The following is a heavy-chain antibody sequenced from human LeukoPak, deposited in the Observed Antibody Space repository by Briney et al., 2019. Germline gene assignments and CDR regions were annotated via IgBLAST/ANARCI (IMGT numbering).Heavy chain of an antibody. D-gene: IGHD2-2*01. Sequence: GGSLRLSCAASGFTVSSNYMSWVRQAPGKGLEWVAVISYGGSNKYYADSVKGRFTISRDNSKNTLYLQMNSLRAEDTAVYYCARGTSYWGQGTLVTVSS. CDR1: GFTVSSNY. J-gene: IGHJ4*02. CDR2: ISYGGSNK. CDR3: ARGTSY. V-gene: IGHV3-30-3*01.